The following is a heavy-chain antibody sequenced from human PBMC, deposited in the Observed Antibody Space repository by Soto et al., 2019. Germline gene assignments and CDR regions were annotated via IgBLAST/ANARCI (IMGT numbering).Heavy chain of an antibody. D-gene: IGHD6-13*01. CDR1: GGSISSGGYY. Sequence: ASETLSLTCTVSGGSISSGGYYWSWIRQHPGKGLEWIGYIYYSGSTYYNPSLKSRVTISVDTSKNQFSLKLSSVTAADTAVYYCARSNRAAAGTPAFLGYWGQGTLVTVPS. CDR2: IYYSGST. J-gene: IGHJ4*02. V-gene: IGHV4-31*03. CDR3: ARSNRAAAGTPAFLGY.